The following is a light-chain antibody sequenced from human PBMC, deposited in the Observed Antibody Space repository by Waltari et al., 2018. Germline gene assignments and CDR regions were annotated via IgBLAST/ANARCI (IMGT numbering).Light chain of an antibody. CDR2: YDD. V-gene: IGLV3-21*01. J-gene: IGLJ2*01. CDR1: NFGTLN. Sequence: SYVLTQPPSVSVAPGKTATITCAGHNFGTLNLHWYQRKPGQAPVLLIYYDDDRPSGIPERFSGSASGNTATLTISRVEAGDEADYYCQVWESSSEVLFGGGTKLTVL. CDR3: QVWESSSEVL.